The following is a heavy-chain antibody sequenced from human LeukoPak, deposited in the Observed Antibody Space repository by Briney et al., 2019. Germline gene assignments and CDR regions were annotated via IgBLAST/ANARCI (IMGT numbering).Heavy chain of an antibody. V-gene: IGHV3-66*01. CDR2: VYSGGNT. J-gene: IGHJ4*02. D-gene: IGHD3/OR15-3a*01. CDR1: GFTVSSNY. Sequence: GGSLRLSCAASGFTVSSNYMSWVRQAPGKGLEWVSLVYSGGNTNNADSVKGRLTISRDNSKNTLYLQMNSLKTEDTAVYYCTTPDGLLNYWGQGTLVTVSS. CDR3: TTPDGLLNY.